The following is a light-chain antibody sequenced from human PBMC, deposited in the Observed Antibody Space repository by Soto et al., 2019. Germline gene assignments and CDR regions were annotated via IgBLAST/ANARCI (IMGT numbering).Light chain of an antibody. CDR2: EVS. CDR1: SSDVGGYDY. V-gene: IGLV2-14*01. Sequence: QSALTQPASVSGSPGQSITISCTGTSSDVGGYDYVSWYQHHPGKAPKVMIYEVSNRPSGVSNRFSGSKSGNTASLTLSGLQAEDEADYYCTSYTSTTTRVFGTGTKVTVL. CDR3: TSYTSTTTRV. J-gene: IGLJ1*01.